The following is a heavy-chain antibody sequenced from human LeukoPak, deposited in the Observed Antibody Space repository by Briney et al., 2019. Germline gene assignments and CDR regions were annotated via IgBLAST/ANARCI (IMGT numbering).Heavy chain of an antibody. D-gene: IGHD1-26*01. CDR1: GGTFSSYA. CDR2: IIPIFGTA. CDR3: ARDWRYSGSYYDENEYFQH. J-gene: IGHJ1*01. Sequence: SVKVSCKASGGTFSSYAISWVRQAPGQGLEWMGGIIPIFGTANYAQKFQGRVTITADKSTSTAYMELSRLTSDDTAVYYCARDWRYSGSYYDENEYFQHWGQGTLVTVSS. V-gene: IGHV1-69*06.